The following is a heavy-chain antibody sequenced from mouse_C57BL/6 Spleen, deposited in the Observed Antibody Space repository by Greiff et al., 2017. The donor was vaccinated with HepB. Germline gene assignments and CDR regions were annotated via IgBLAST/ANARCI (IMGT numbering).Heavy chain of an antibody. V-gene: IGHV5-17*01. J-gene: IGHJ2*01. CDR2: ISSGSSTI. CDR1: GFTFSDYG. Sequence: EVKVVESGGGLVKPGGSLKLSCAASGFTFSDYGMHWVRQAPEKGLEWVAYISSGSSTIYYADTVKGRFTISRDNAKNTLFLQMTSLRSEDTAMYYCATYSNYGWNFDYWGQGTTLTVSS. CDR3: ATYSNYGWNFDY. D-gene: IGHD2-5*01.